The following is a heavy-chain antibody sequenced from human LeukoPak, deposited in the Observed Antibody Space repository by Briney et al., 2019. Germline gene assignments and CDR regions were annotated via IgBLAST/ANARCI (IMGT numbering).Heavy chain of an antibody. CDR3: ARGAAANFEFDY. D-gene: IGHD6-13*01. J-gene: IGHJ4*02. V-gene: IGHV4-59*12. Sequence: PSETLSLTCTVSGGSISGYYWSWIRQPPGKGLEWIGNIYYSGSTNYNPSLKSRVTISVDTSKNQFSLKLSSVTAADTAVYYCARGAAANFEFDYWGQGTLVTVSS. CDR2: IYYSGST. CDR1: GGSISGYY.